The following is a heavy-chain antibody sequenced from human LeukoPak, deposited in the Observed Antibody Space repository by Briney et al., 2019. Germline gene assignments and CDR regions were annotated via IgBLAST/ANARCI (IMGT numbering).Heavy chain of an antibody. CDR2: ISAYNGNT. D-gene: IGHD3-10*01. J-gene: IGHJ4*02. CDR3: ARDLGDLEVFYFDY. CDR1: GYTFTSYG. Sequence: ASVKVSCKASGYTFTSYGISWVRQAPGQGLEWMGWISAYNGNTNYAQKLQGRVTMTTDTSTSTAYMELRSLRSDDTAVYYCARDLGDLEVFYFDYWGQGTLVTVSS. V-gene: IGHV1-18*01.